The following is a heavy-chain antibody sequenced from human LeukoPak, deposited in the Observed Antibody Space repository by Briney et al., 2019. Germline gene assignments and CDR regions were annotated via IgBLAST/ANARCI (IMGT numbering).Heavy chain of an antibody. V-gene: IGHV3-73*01. Sequence: GGSLKLSCAASGFTFSGSAMHWVRQASGKGLEWVGRISSKANSYATAYAASVKGRFTISRDDSKNTAYLQMNSLKTEDTAVYYCTSSFYTPYDAFDIWGQGTMVTVSS. J-gene: IGHJ3*02. D-gene: IGHD2-15*01. CDR2: ISSKANSYAT. CDR1: GFTFSGSA. CDR3: TSSFYTPYDAFDI.